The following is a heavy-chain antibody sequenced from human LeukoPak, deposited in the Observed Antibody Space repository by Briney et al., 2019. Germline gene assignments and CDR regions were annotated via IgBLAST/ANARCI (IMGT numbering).Heavy chain of an antibody. D-gene: IGHD6-6*01. CDR3: ARADSNIAARRIGFDY. V-gene: IGHV3-21*01. Sequence: GGSLGLSCAASGFTFSSYSMNWVRQAPGKGLEWVSSISGSSSYIYYADSVKGRFTISRDNAKNSLYLQMNSLRAGDTALYYCARADSNIAARRIGFDYWGQGTLVTVSS. J-gene: IGHJ4*02. CDR1: GFTFSSYS. CDR2: ISGSSSYI.